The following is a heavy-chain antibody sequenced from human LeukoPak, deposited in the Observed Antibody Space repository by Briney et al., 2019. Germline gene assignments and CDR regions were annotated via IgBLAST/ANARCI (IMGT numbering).Heavy chain of an antibody. J-gene: IGHJ4*02. V-gene: IGHV1-8*01. Sequence: GASVKVSCMASGYTYTSYDINWVRPATGQGLEWMGWMNPNSGNTGYAQKFQGRVTMTRNTSISTAYMELSSLRSEDTAVYYCARGLLVGGSGSEHDYWGQGPLVTVSS. CDR1: GYTYTSYD. CDR2: MNPNSGNT. CDR3: ARGLLVGGSGSEHDY. D-gene: IGHD3-10*01.